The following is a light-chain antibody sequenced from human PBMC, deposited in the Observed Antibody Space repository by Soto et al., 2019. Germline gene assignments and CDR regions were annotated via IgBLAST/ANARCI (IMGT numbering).Light chain of an antibody. CDR1: QSVSRP. Sequence: EIVITQSPATLYVSPGERAPLSCRASQSVSRPLAWYQQKPGQAPRLLIYGASRGANGIPDRFSGSGSGTDLTLTISRLEPEDFAVFYCQHYGSSPMITFGRGTRLEIK. V-gene: IGKV3-20*01. CDR2: GAS. J-gene: IGKJ5*01. CDR3: QHYGSSPMIT.